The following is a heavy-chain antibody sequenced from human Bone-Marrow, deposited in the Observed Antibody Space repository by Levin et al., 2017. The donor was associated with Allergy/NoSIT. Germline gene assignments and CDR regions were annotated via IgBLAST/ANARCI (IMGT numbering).Heavy chain of an antibody. J-gene: IGHJ4*02. CDR1: DGSISSYY. Sequence: PGGSLRLSCDASDGSISSYYWSWIRQPPGKGLEWIGYIYYSGSTHYNPSLKSRVTMSVDTSKNQFSLKLSSVTAADTAVYYCARAVAGTSFRFDYWGQGTVVTVSA. CDR2: IYYSGST. V-gene: IGHV4-59*01. D-gene: IGHD6-19*01. CDR3: ARAVAGTSFRFDY.